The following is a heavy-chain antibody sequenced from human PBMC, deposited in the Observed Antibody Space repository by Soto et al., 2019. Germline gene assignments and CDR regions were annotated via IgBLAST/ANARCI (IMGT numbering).Heavy chain of an antibody. J-gene: IGHJ6*02. CDR1: GDSISSGNKY. D-gene: IGHD3-16*01. V-gene: IGHV4-30-4*01. Sequence: SETLSLTCTVSGDSISSGNKYWSWIRQAPGKGLEWIGYISSSGTTYYNPSLKSRLTMSLDTSQNQFSLRLASVTDADSAVYYCARVPSPFDYYYAMDVWGQGTTVTVSS. CDR2: ISSSGTT. CDR3: ARVPSPFDYYYAMDV.